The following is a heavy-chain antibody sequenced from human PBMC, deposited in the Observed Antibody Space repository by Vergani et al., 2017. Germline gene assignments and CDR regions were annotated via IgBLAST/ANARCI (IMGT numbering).Heavy chain of an antibody. D-gene: IGHD2-21*02. CDR1: GCSISSGDYY. Sequence: QVQLQESGPGLVKPSQTLSLTCTVSGCSISSGDYYWGWIRQHPGQGLEWIGYSYYSRSNYDNPSLKSLVTISVDTSKNQFYLKHTTVTAADTGVYYCARGVYGDCYCGVWGKGTRVTVAS. CDR3: ARGVYGDCYCGV. CDR2: SYYSRSN. V-gene: IGHV4-30-4*01. J-gene: IGHJ4*02.